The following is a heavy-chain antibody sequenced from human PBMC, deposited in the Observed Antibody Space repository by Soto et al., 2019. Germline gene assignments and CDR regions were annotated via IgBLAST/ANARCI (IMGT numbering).Heavy chain of an antibody. Sequence: SVKVSCKASGFTFTSSAVQWVRQARGQRLEWIGWIVVGSGNTNYAQKFQERVTITRDMSTSTAYMELSSLRSEDTAVYYCAADPHYYDSSGRTVAYFDYWGQGTLVTVSS. CDR3: AADPHYYDSSGRTVAYFDY. CDR2: IVVGSGNT. V-gene: IGHV1-58*01. J-gene: IGHJ4*02. CDR1: GFTFTSSA. D-gene: IGHD3-22*01.